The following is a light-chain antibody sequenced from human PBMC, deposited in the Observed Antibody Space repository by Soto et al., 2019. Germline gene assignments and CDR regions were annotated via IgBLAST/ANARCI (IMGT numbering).Light chain of an antibody. Sequence: DIQMTQSPSAVSASVGDRVTITCRASQGISTWLAWYQQKPGKAPKLLIYEASSLQSGVPSRFRGSGSGTDFTLTISSLQPEDSASYFCQQANSFPITFGQGTRLEIK. CDR3: QQANSFPIT. CDR2: EAS. V-gene: IGKV1-12*01. J-gene: IGKJ5*01. CDR1: QGISTW.